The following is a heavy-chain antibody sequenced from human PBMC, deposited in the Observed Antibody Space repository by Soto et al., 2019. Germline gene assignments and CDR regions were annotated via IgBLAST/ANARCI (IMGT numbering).Heavy chain of an antibody. CDR3: ARDRWGGGRDMDV. CDR2: INSDGSST. J-gene: IGHJ6*02. Sequence: EVQLVESGGGLVQPGGSLRLSCAASGFTFSTYWIHWVRQAPGKGLVWVSRINSDGSSTNYADSVKGRFTISRDNAKNTLFLQMNSLRAEDTAVYYCARDRWGGGRDMDVWGQGTTATVSS. V-gene: IGHV3-74*01. D-gene: IGHD3-10*01. CDR1: GFTFSTYW.